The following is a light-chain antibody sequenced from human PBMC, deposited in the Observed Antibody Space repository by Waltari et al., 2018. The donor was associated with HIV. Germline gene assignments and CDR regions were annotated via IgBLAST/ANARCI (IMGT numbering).Light chain of an antibody. Sequence: DIQLTQSPSSLSASVADRVTITRRSGQNIAKYLHWYQQKPGRAPELLIYSASTWQSGVPSRFSGSVSGTDFTLTISSLQAEDVAPYYCQQNYSDQRTFGQGTKVQMK. CDR2: SAS. V-gene: IGKV1-39*01. CDR3: QQNYSDQRT. CDR1: QNIAKY. J-gene: IGKJ1*01.